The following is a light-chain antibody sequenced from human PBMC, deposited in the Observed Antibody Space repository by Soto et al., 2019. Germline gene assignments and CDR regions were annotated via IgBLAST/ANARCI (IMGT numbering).Light chain of an antibody. CDR1: STDVGGYKY. J-gene: IGLJ1*01. Sequence: QSVLTQPASVSGSPGQSITISCTGTSTDVGGYKYVSWYQQHPGKAPKFMIYDVTSRPSGISNRFSGSKSGNTALLIISGLQAEDEADYYCLSYTSSDTYVFGTGTKVTVL. V-gene: IGLV2-14*01. CDR3: LSYTSSDTYV. CDR2: DVT.